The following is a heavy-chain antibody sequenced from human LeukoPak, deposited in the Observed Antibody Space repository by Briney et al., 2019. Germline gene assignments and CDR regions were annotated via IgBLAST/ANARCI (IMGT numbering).Heavy chain of an antibody. J-gene: IGHJ6*02. Sequence: SETLSLTCTVSGGSISSYYWSWIRQPPGKGLEWIGYIYYSGSTNYNPSLKSRVTISVDTSKNQFSLKLSSVTAADTAVYYCARCYYDILTGYYRNGMDVWGQGTTVTVSS. CDR3: ARCYYDILTGYYRNGMDV. CDR2: IYYSGST. V-gene: IGHV4-59*01. CDR1: GGSISSYY. D-gene: IGHD3-9*01.